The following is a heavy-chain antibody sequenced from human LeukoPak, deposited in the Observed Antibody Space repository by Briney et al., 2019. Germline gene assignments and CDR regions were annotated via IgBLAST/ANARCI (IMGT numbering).Heavy chain of an antibody. D-gene: IGHD3-22*01. CDR1: GGSISSSSYY. CDR3: ARIFLNYDSSGYLRGCFDY. CDR2: IYYSGST. Sequence: SETLSLTCTVSGGSISSSSYYWGWIRQPPGKGLEWIGSIYYSGSTYYNPSLKSRVTISVDTSKNQFSLKLSSVTAADTAVYYCARIFLNYDSSGYLRGCFDYWGQGTLVTVSS. V-gene: IGHV4-39*07. J-gene: IGHJ4*02.